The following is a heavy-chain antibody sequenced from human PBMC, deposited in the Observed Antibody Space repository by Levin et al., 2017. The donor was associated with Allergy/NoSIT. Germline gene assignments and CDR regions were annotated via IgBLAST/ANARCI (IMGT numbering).Heavy chain of an antibody. V-gene: IGHV3-21*01. Sequence: KPGGSLRLSCAASELTFSSHTMSWVRQAPGKGLEWVSSITSNSVYINYADSVEGRFTISRDNAKNSLYLQMNSLRAEDTAVYYCARSALGGLGAFDICGQGTMVTVSS. CDR1: ELTFSSHT. CDR2: ITSNSVYI. CDR3: ARSALGGLGAFDI. D-gene: IGHD6-25*01. J-gene: IGHJ3*02.